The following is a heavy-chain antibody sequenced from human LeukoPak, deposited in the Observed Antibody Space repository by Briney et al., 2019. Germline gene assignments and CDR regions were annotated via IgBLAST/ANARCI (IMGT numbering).Heavy chain of an antibody. D-gene: IGHD3-16*01. J-gene: IGHJ6*02. CDR3: ARVRGGRSWYYYGMDV. V-gene: IGHV3-30-3*01. CDR2: ISYDGDNE. CDR1: GFTSSNFA. Sequence: GRSLRLSCAASGFTSSNFAMHWVRQAPGKGLEWVAVISYDGDNEYYADSVKGQFTISRDNSKDRLYLQMNSLRPEDTAMYYCARVRGGRSWYYYGMDVWGRGTTVTVSS.